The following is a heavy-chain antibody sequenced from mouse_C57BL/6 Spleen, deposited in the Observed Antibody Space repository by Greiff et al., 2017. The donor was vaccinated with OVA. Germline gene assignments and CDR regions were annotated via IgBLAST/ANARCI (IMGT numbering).Heavy chain of an antibody. V-gene: IGHV1-39*01. CDR1: GYSFTDYN. CDR3: ARELNWDWYFDV. Sequence: VQLKESGPELVKPGASVKISCKASGYSFTDYNMNWVKQSNGKSLEWIGVLNPNYGTTSYNQKFKGKATLTVDQSSSTAYMQLNSLTSEDSAVYYCARELNWDWYFDVWGTGTTVTVSS. J-gene: IGHJ1*03. D-gene: IGHD4-1*02. CDR2: LNPNYGTT.